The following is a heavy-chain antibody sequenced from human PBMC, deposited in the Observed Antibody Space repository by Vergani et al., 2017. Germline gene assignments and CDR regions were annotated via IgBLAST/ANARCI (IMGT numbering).Heavy chain of an antibody. J-gene: IGHJ3*02. CDR1: GYTFTSYA. Sequence: QVQLVQSGAEVKKPGASVKVSCKASGYTFTSYAMHWVRQAPGQRLEWMGWINAGNGNTKYSQKFQGRVTITRDTSASTAYMELSSLRSEDTAVYYCARDEWELGDAFDIWGQGTMVTVSS. CDR2: INAGNGNT. D-gene: IGHD1-26*01. CDR3: ARDEWELGDAFDI. V-gene: IGHV1-3*01.